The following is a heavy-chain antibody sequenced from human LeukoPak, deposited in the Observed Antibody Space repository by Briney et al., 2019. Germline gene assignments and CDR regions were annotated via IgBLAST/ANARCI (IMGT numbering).Heavy chain of an antibody. D-gene: IGHD5-12*01. J-gene: IGHJ4*02. V-gene: IGHV3-7*01. CDR3: VRDGGTTGYDLLDY. CDR1: GFTFRSYW. CDR2: INQDGSEK. Sequence: GGSLRLPCAASGFTFRSYWMSWVRQAPGKGLEWVANINQDGSEKYHVDSVKGRFTISRDNAKNSVYLQMNSLTAEDTAVYYCVRDGGTTGYDLLDYWGQGTLVTVSS.